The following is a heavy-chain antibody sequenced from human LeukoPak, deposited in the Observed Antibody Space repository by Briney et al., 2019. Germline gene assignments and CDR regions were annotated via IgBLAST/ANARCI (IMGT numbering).Heavy chain of an antibody. CDR3: ARGFDGNFDY. CDR1: GVTFDDYG. V-gene: IGHV3-20*04. Sequence: GGSLRLSCAASGVTFDDYGMSWVRQAAGKGLEWVSGINWNGANTDYADSVKGRFTISRDNAKNSLYLQMNSLRAEDTALYYCARGFDGNFDYWGQGTLVTVSP. D-gene: IGHD3-9*01. CDR2: INWNGANT. J-gene: IGHJ4*02.